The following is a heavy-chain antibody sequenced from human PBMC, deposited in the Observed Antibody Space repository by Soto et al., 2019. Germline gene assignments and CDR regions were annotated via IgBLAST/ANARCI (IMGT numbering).Heavy chain of an antibody. Sequence: GGSLRLSCAASGFTFSSYWMSWVRQAPGKGLEWVANIKQDGSEKYYVDSVKGRFTISRDNAKNSLYLQMNSLRAEDTAVYYCARDYGAVGATRGLFDYWGQGTLVTVSS. CDR3: ARDYGAVGATRGLFDY. V-gene: IGHV3-7*01. CDR2: IKQDGSEK. J-gene: IGHJ4*02. D-gene: IGHD1-26*01. CDR1: GFTFSSYW.